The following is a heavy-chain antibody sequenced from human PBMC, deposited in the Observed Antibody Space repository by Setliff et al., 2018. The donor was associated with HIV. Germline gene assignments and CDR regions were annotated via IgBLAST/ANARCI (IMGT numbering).Heavy chain of an antibody. V-gene: IGHV3-48*01. CDR3: ARGPTTVTNYYYYYMDV. D-gene: IGHD4-17*01. CDR1: GFTFGDLC. CDR2: ISSKRTSI. Sequence: GESLRLSCETSGFTFGDLCMNWVRQAPGKGLEWISYISSKRTSIYYADSVKGRFTISRDNDRNSLYLQMNGLRAEDTAVYYCARGPTTVTNYYYYYMDVWGKGTTVTVSS. J-gene: IGHJ6*03.